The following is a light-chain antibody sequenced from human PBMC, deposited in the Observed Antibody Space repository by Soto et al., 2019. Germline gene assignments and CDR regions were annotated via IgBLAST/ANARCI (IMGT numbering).Light chain of an antibody. CDR2: DVS. J-gene: IGKJ1*01. CDR1: QSPGDS. CDR3: QQYNRHPRE. Sequence: RASQSPGDSLAWYQQKPGKAPYLLISDVSSWERGVPSRFSGRGSGRQSTLTFSSRKPDDLATCSRQQYNRHPREFGQGTKVDIK. V-gene: IGKV1-5*01.